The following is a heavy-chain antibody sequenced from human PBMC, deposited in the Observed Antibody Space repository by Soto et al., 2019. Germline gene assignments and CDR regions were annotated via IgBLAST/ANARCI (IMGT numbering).Heavy chain of an antibody. CDR3: ARVKAVAGGGGPFDY. CDR2: ISVSGSHT. CDR1: GFTFTSYA. J-gene: IGHJ4*02. D-gene: IGHD6-19*01. Sequence: EVQLLESGGGLVQPGGSLRLSCAASGFTFTSYAMNWVRQAPGKGLEWVSTISVSGSHTYYADSVKGRLTISRDNSENTLSLQMNSLRAEDTAVYYCARVKAVAGGGGPFDYWGQGTLVTVSS. V-gene: IGHV3-23*01.